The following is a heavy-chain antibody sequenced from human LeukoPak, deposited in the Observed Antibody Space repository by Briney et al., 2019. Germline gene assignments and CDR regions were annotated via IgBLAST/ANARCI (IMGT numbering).Heavy chain of an antibody. Sequence: SETLSLTXSVSGGSIISTNYYWGRIRQPPGKGLEWIGSIYQSGSGSSYYNPSLKSRVTISGDTSKDHFFLRLSSVTAADTAVYYCACTLRFLPYRRFDYWGQGTLVTVPS. CDR3: ACTLRFLPYRRFDY. CDR2: IYQSGSGSS. D-gene: IGHD3-3*01. V-gene: IGHV4-39*02. CDR1: GGSIISTNYY. J-gene: IGHJ4*02.